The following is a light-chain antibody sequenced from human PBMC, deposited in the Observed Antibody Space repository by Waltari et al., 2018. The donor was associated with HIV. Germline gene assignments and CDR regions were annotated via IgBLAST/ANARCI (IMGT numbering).Light chain of an antibody. Sequence: SYEMTQPPSVSVSPGQTASITCSGDKLGDKYASWYQQKPGQAPVLVIYADTKRPSGIPERFAGSNSGNTATLTISGTQAMDEADYYCQAWDSNTAVFGGGTKLTVL. CDR3: QAWDSNTAV. CDR2: ADT. V-gene: IGLV3-1*01. CDR1: KLGDKY. J-gene: IGLJ2*01.